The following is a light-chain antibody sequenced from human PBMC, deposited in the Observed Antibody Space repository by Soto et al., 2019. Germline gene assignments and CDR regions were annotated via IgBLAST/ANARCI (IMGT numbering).Light chain of an antibody. Sequence: QSALTQPPSASGSPGQSVAISCTGTSSDVGGYNYVSWYQQHPGKAPKLMIYEVNKRPSGVPDRFSGSKSGNTASLTVSGLQAEDEADYYCSSYAGSSTVFGTGTKVTXL. V-gene: IGLV2-8*01. CDR1: SSDVGGYNY. CDR3: SSYAGSSTV. J-gene: IGLJ1*01. CDR2: EVN.